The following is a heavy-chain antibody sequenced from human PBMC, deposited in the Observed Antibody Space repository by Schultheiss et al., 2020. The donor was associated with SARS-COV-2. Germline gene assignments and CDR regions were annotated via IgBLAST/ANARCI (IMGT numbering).Heavy chain of an antibody. Sequence: SETLSLTCTVSGGSISSSSYYWGWIRQPPGKGLEWIGYIYYSGRTYYNPSLKSRVTISLDTSKNQFSLKLSSVTAADTAVYYCARTLYGENWFDPWGQGTLVTVSS. V-gene: IGHV4-39*01. CDR3: ARTLYGENWFDP. J-gene: IGHJ5*02. CDR2: IYYSGRT. CDR1: GGSISSSSYY. D-gene: IGHD4-17*01.